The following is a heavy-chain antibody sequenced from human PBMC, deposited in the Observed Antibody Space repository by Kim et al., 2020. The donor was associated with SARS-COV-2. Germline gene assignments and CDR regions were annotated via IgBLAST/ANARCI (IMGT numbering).Heavy chain of an antibody. V-gene: IGHV1-18*01. CDR2: ISAYNGNT. Sequence: ASVKVSCKASGYTFTTYGLSWVRQAPGQGLEWMGWISAYNGNTSYARKVQGRVTMTTDTSTSTAYMELRSLRSDDTARYYFARDPFDYWGQGTLVTVSS. CDR3: ARDPFDY. J-gene: IGHJ4*02. CDR1: GYTFTTYG.